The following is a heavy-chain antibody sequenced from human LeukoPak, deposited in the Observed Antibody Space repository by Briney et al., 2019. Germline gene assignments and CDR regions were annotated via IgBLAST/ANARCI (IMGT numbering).Heavy chain of an antibody. CDR3: ARPLTGVSSGGVGDAFDI. J-gene: IGHJ3*02. Sequence: ASVKVSCKASGYTFTGYYMHWVRQAPGQGLEWMGWINPNSGGTNYAQKFQGRVTMTRDMSTSTVYMELSSLRSEDTAVYYCARPLTGVSSGGVGDAFDIWGQGTMVTVSS. V-gene: IGHV1-2*02. CDR2: INPNSGGT. D-gene: IGHD6-25*01. CDR1: GYTFTGYY.